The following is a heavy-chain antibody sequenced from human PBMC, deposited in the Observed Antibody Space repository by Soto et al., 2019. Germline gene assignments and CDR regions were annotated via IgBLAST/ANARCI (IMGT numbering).Heavy chain of an antibody. D-gene: IGHD3-10*01. CDR2: ISAYNGNT. CDR1: GYTFTSYG. CDR3: AGKDYYGSGMYPFAY. J-gene: IGHJ4*02. V-gene: IGHV1-18*01. Sequence: ASVKVSCKASGYTFTSYGISWVRQAPGQGLEWMGWISAYNGNTDYAQKLQGRVTITTDTSTSTAYMELRSLRSDDTAVYYCAGKDYYGSGMYPFAYWGQGTLVTVSS.